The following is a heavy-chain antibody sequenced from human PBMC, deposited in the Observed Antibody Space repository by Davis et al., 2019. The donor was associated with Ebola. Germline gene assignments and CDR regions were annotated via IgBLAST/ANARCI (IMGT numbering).Heavy chain of an antibody. CDR1: GYSFSNSW. CDR3: ATQGGPYGMDV. J-gene: IGHJ6*02. V-gene: IGHV5-51*01. D-gene: IGHD1-26*01. CDR2: INPGDPET. Sequence: PGGSLRLSCKGSGYSFSNSWIGWVRQIPGKGLEWVGIINPGDPETRYSPSFEGHVTMSVDRSTDTAYLQWSSLEASDTAMYYCATQGGPYGMDVWGQGTTVTVSS.